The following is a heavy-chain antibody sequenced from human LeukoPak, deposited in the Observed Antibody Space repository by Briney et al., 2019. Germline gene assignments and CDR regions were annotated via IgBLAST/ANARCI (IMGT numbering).Heavy chain of an antibody. CDR1: GDSVSSNSAA. J-gene: IGHJ4*02. CDR2: TYSRSKWYN. CDR3: ARGLSPRINMVRGVRPPFRGVFDY. D-gene: IGHD3-10*01. Sequence: SQTLSLTCAISGDSVSSNSAAWNWIRQSPSRGLEWLGRTYSRSKWYNDYAASVKSRITINPDTSKNQFSLKLSSVTAADTAVYYCARGLSPRINMVRGVRPPFRGVFDYWGQGTLVTVSS. V-gene: IGHV6-1*01.